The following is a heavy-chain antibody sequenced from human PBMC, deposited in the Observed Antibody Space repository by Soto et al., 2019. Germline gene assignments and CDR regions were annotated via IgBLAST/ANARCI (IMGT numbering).Heavy chain of an antibody. Sequence: QVQLVESGGGVVQPGRSLRLSCAASGFTFSSYAMHWVRQAPGKGLEWVAVISYDGSNKYYADSVKGRFTISSDNSKNTLYLQMNSLRAEDTAVYYCARFGKIDSSGYTLDAFDIWGQGTMVTVSS. J-gene: IGHJ3*02. CDR3: ARFGKIDSSGYTLDAFDI. CDR1: GFTFSSYA. D-gene: IGHD3-22*01. CDR2: ISYDGSNK. V-gene: IGHV3-30-3*01.